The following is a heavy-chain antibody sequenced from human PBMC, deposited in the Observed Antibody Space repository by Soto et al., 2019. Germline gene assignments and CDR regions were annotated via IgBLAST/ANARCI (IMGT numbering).Heavy chain of an antibody. V-gene: IGHV2-5*01. J-gene: IGHJ4*02. D-gene: IGHD3-22*01. CDR3: AHTPRPVVVPLRSFDY. Sequence: SGPTLVNPTQTLTLTCTFSGFSLSTSGVGVGRIRQPPGKALEWLALIYWNDDKRYSPSLKSRLTITKDTSKNQVVLTMTNMDPVDTATYYCAHTPRPVVVPLRSFDYWGQGTLVTVSS. CDR2: IYWNDDK. CDR1: GFSLSTSGVG.